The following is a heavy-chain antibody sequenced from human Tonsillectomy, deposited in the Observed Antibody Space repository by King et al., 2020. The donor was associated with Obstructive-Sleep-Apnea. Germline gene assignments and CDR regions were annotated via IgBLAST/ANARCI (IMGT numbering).Heavy chain of an antibody. CDR2: ISYDGSYK. Sequence: VQLVESGGGVVQPGGSLRLSCVDSGLTFSSYGMHWVRQAPGKGLGWVAFISYDGSYKNYADSVKGRFTISRDNSQKTLSLQMNSLRDEDTALYYCAKVPGSGFDSWGQGTLVTVSS. CDR1: GLTFSSYG. V-gene: IGHV3-30*18. D-gene: IGHD6-25*01. CDR3: AKVPGSGFDS. J-gene: IGHJ4*02.